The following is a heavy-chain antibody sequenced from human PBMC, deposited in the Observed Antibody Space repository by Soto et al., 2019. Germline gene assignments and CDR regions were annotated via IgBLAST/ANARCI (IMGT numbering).Heavy chain of an antibody. CDR1: GDSISTVDYF. J-gene: IGHJ5*01. CDR2: IYKSATT. CDR3: ARGRYCLTGRCFPNWFDS. Sequence: SETLSLTCSVSGDSISTVDYFWAWIRQPPGQALEYIGYIYKSATTYYNPSFESRVAISLDTSKSQFSLNVTSVTAADTAVYFCARGRYCLTGRCFPNWFDSWGQGTLVTVYS. V-gene: IGHV4-30-4*01. D-gene: IGHD2-15*01.